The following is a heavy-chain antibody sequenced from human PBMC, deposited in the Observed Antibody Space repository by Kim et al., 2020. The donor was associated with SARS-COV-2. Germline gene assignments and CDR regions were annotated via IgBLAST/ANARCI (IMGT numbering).Heavy chain of an antibody. D-gene: IGHD3-16*01. CDR1: GFTFDDYG. Sequence: GGSLRLSCAASGFTFDDYGMSWVRQAPGKGLEWVSGINWNGGSTGYADSVKGRFTISRDNAKNSLYLQMNSLRAEDTALYYCARVGGEVFSHPPSNWGQGTLVTVSS. J-gene: IGHJ1*01. V-gene: IGHV3-20*04. CDR2: INWNGGST. CDR3: ARVGGEVFSHPPSN.